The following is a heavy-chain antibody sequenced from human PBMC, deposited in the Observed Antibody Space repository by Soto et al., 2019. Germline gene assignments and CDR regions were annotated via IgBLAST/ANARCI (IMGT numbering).Heavy chain of an antibody. D-gene: IGHD3-9*01. CDR1: GGSISSYY. J-gene: IGHJ4*02. V-gene: IGHV4-59*01. CDR2: IYYSGST. Sequence: PSETLSLTCTVSGGSISSYYWSWIRQPPGKGLEWIGYIYYSGSTNYNPSLKSRVTISVDTSKNQFSLKLSSVTAADTAVYYCARGGADWLSYYFDYWGQETLVTVSS. CDR3: ARGGADWLSYYFDY.